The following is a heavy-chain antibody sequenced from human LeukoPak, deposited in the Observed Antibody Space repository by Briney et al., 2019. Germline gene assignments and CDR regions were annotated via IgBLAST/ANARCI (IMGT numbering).Heavy chain of an antibody. V-gene: IGHV4-4*07. Sequence: SETLSFTCTVSGGSISSYYWSWIRQPAGKGLEWIGRIYTSGSTNYNPSLKSRVTISVDTSKNQFSLKLSSVTAADTAVYYCARSYYYGSGSYGMDVWGQGTTVTVSS. CDR3: ARSYYYGSGSYGMDV. CDR1: GGSISSYY. D-gene: IGHD3-10*01. CDR2: IYTSGST. J-gene: IGHJ6*02.